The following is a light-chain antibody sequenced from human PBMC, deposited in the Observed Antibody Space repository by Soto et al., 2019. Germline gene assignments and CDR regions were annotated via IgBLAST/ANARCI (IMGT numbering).Light chain of an antibody. V-gene: IGLV1-36*01. CDR2: YDD. J-gene: IGLJ2*01. CDR1: SSNIGNNA. Sequence: QSVLTQPPSVSEAPRQRVTISCSGSSSNIGNNAVNWYQQLPGKAPKLLIYYDDLLPPGVSDRFSGYKSGTSASLAISGLQSEDEADYYCAAWDDSLNGPVFGGGTKLTVL. CDR3: AAWDDSLNGPV.